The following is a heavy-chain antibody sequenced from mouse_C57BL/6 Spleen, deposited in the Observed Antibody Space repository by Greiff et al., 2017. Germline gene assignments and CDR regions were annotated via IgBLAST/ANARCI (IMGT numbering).Heavy chain of an antibody. V-gene: IGHV1-82*01. Sequence: VPLQPSGPELVKPGASVKISCKASGYAFSSSWMNWVKQRPGKGLEWIGRIYPGDGDNNYNGKFKGKATLTADKSSSTAYMQLSSLTSEDSAVYFCARVTGTDYFDYWGQGTTLTVSS. CDR1: GYAFSSSW. J-gene: IGHJ2*01. CDR2: IYPGDGDN. CDR3: ARVTGTDYFDY. D-gene: IGHD4-1*01.